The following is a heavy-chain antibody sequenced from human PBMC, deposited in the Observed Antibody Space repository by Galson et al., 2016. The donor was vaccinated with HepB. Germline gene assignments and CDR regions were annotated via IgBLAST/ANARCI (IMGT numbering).Heavy chain of an antibody. Sequence: SLRLSCAVSGFRISNNWMTWVRQSPDKGLEWVANIKPEGSEKYYVDSVKGRFTISRDNAKNSLYLQLNSLRAEDTAVYYCARDGFVASRVFDSWGQGTLVIVSS. CDR2: IKPEGSEK. V-gene: IGHV3-7*03. D-gene: IGHD2-15*01. CDR1: GFRISNNW. J-gene: IGHJ4*02. CDR3: ARDGFVASRVFDS.